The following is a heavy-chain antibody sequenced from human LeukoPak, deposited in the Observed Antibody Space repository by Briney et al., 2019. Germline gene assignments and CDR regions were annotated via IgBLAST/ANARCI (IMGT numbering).Heavy chain of an antibody. V-gene: IGHV3-23*01. D-gene: IGHD4-23*01. J-gene: IGHJ4*02. Sequence: GGALGLSCAASGFTFSSYAMGWGRPAPGKGREGVSAIRGSGGSTRYADAGKGRFTISKYNAKNTLDRQVNSLTAEDTAVYYCAKAVLRETGGYSYHFDNWGQGTLVTVSS. CDR1: GFTFSSYA. CDR3: AKAVLRETGGYSYHFDN. CDR2: IRGSGGST.